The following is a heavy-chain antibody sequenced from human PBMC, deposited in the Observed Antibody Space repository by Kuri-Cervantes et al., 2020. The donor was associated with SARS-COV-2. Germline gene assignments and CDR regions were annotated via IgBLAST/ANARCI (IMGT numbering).Heavy chain of an antibody. J-gene: IGHJ6*02. CDR1: GDSVSSNSAA. V-gene: IGHV6-1*01. D-gene: IGHD6-13*01. CDR2: TFYRSKWYN. CDR3: ARDRDLAGGMDV. Sequence: SGAISGDSVSSNSAAWNWISQSPSRGLEWLGRTFYRSKWYNDYAVSVKSRITINPDTSKNKFSLQLNSVTPADTAVYYCARDRDLAGGMDVWGQGTTVTVSS.